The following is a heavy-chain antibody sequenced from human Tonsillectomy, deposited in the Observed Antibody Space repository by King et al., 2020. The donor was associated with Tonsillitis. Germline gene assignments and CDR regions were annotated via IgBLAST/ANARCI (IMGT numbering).Heavy chain of an antibody. J-gene: IGHJ5*02. Sequence: ITLKESGPTLVKPTQTLTLTCTFSGFSLSTSGVGVGWIRQPPGKALEWLALIYWNDDKRYSPSLKSRLTITKDTSKNQVVLTMTTVDPVDTATYYCALSQRWWYYDDSASPMLALFDPWGQGTLVTVSS. CDR3: ALSQRWWYYDDSASPMLALFDP. V-gene: IGHV2-5*01. CDR1: GFSLSTSGVG. D-gene: IGHD3-10*01. CDR2: IYWNDDK.